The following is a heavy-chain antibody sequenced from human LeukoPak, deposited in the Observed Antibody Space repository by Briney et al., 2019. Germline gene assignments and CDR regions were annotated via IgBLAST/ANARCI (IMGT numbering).Heavy chain of an antibody. Sequence: GGSLRLSCAASGFTFSSYAMHWVRQAPGKGLEWVAVISYDGSNKYYADSVKGRFTISRDNSKNTLYLQMNSLRAEDTAVYYCAKDRAVGPKYYYYGMDVWGQGTTVTVSS. CDR3: AKDRAVGPKYYYYGMDV. CDR1: GFTFSSYA. D-gene: IGHD6-19*01. CDR2: ISYDGSNK. J-gene: IGHJ6*02. V-gene: IGHV3-30-3*01.